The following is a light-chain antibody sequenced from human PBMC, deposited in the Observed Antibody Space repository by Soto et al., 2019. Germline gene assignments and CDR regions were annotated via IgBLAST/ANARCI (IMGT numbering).Light chain of an antibody. J-gene: IGKJ4*01. Sequence: DIQMTQSPSSLSASVGDRVTITCRASQSISSYLNWYQQKPGKAPKLLIYAASSLQSGVPSRFSGSGSGTDFPLTISSLQPEDFATYYCQQSYRTLGTFGLGTKV. CDR2: AAS. CDR1: QSISSY. CDR3: QQSYRTLGT. V-gene: IGKV1-39*01.